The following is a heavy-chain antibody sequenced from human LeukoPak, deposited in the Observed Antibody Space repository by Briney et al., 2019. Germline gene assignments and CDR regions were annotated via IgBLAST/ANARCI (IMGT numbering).Heavy chain of an antibody. Sequence: SETLSLTCTVSGGSISSGGYYWSWIRQHPGKGLEWIGYIYYSGSTYYNPSLKSRVTISVDTSKNQFSLKLNSVTAADTAVYYCARLPITKRAMDVWGQGTTVTVSS. CDR3: ARLPITKRAMDV. D-gene: IGHD3-3*01. J-gene: IGHJ6*02. CDR2: IYYSGST. CDR1: GGSISSGGYY. V-gene: IGHV4-31*03.